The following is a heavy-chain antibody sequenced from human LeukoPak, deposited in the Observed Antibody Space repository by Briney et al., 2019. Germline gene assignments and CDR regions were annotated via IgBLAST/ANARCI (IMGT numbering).Heavy chain of an antibody. CDR1: GDSVSSNSAA. J-gene: IGHJ4*02. D-gene: IGHD2-21*02. V-gene: IGHV6-1*01. CDR2: TYYRCKWYN. Sequence: SQTPSLTRVISGDSVSSNSAAWNWIRQSPSRGLEWLGRTYYRCKWYNDYAVSVKSRMTINADTYKTQFSLQLNSVTPEDTAVYYCARAGGDSWYFDYWGQGTLVTVSS. CDR3: ARAGGDSWYFDY.